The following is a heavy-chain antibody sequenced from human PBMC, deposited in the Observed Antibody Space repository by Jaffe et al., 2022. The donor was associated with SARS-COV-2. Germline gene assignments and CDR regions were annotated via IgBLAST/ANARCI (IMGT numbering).Heavy chain of an antibody. CDR2: ISWNSGSI. V-gene: IGHV3-9*01. CDR3: AKDIGYGSGSYLFDY. D-gene: IGHD3-10*01. J-gene: IGHJ4*02. Sequence: EVQLVESGGGLVQPGRSLRLSCAASGFTFDDYAMHWVRQAPGKGLEWVSGISWNSGSIGYADSVKGRFTISRDNAKNSLYLQMNSLRAEDTALYYCAKDIGYGSGSYLFDYWGQGTLVTVSS. CDR1: GFTFDDYA.